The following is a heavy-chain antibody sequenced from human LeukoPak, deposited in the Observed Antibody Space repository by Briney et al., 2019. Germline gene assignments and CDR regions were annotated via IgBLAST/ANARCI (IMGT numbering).Heavy chain of an antibody. J-gene: IGHJ4*02. V-gene: IGHV1-8*01. CDR2: MNPNSGNT. D-gene: IGHD3-3*01. CDR1: GYTFTSYD. Sequence: ASVKVSCKASGYTFTSYDINWVRQATGQGLEWMGWMNPNSGNTGYAQKFQGRVTMTRNTSISTAYMELSSLRPEDTAVYYCARAPPPIFGVVDNDYWGQGTLVTVSS. CDR3: ARAPPPIFGVVDNDY.